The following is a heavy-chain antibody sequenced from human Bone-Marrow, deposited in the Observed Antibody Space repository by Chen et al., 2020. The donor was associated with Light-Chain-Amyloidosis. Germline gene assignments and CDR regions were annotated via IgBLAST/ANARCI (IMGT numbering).Heavy chain of an antibody. CDR2: ISSSSSTI. V-gene: IGHV3-48*02. Sequence: EVQLVASGGGLVQPGGSLRLSCAASGFTFSSYSMNWVRQAPGKGLEWVSYISSSSSTIYYADSVKGRFTISRDNAKNSLYLQMNSLRDEDTAVYYCARGDTAMVGGYYYYYYGMDVWGQGTTVTVSS. J-gene: IGHJ6*02. CDR3: ARGDTAMVGGYYYYYYGMDV. D-gene: IGHD5-18*01. CDR1: GFTFSSYS.